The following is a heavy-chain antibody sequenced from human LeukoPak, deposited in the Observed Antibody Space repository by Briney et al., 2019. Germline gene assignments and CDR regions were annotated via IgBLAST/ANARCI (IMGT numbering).Heavy chain of an antibody. CDR2: IYYSGST. J-gene: IGHJ4*02. Sequence: SETPSLTCTVSGGSISSYYWSWIRQPPGKGLEWIGYIYYSGSTNYNPSLKSRVTISVDTSKNQFSLKLSSVTAADTAVYYCARADRYFDWLFDYWGQGTLVTVSS. V-gene: IGHV4-59*01. D-gene: IGHD3-9*01. CDR3: ARADRYFDWLFDY. CDR1: GGSISSYY.